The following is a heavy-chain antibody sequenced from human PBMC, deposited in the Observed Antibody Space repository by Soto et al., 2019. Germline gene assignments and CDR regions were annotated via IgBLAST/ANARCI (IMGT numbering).Heavy chain of an antibody. V-gene: IGHV3-33*01. J-gene: IGHJ4*02. CDR3: ARATYCDQIDY. CDR1: GFTFSSYG. Sequence: QVQLVESGGGVVQPGRSLRLSCAASGFTFSSYGMHWVRQAPGKGLEWVAVIWYDGSDKYYADSVKGRFTIARDNSKNTLYLQMNSLRAEDTAVYYCARATYCDQIDYWGQGTLVTVSS. D-gene: IGHD4-17*01. CDR2: IWYDGSDK.